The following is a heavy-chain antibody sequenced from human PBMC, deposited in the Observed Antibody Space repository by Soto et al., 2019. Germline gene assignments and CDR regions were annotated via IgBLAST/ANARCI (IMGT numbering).Heavy chain of an antibody. J-gene: IGHJ4*02. CDR2: IHDRGRT. Sequence: QLQLQESGPGLVKPSETLSLSCTVSGGSISRDFYYWGWIRQPPGKGLEWMGSIHDRGRTYYNPSLKSRVTITVDTSTNQFSLNLTSVTAADTAVYYCARHPGDGYTLWDYWGQGCLVTVSS. CDR3: ARHPGDGYTLWDY. V-gene: IGHV4-39*01. D-gene: IGHD5-12*01. CDR1: GGSISRDFYY.